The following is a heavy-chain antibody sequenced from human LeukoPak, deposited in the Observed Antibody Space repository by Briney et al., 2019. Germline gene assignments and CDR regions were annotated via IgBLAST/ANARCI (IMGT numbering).Heavy chain of an antibody. D-gene: IGHD6-19*01. J-gene: IGHJ4*02. CDR3: ARGTLSGWFLHSDY. V-gene: IGHV4-34*01. Sequence: SETLSLTCAVYGGSFSGYYWSWIRQPPGKELEWIGEINHSGSTNYNPSLKSRVTISVDTSKNQFSLKLSSVTAADTAVYYCARGTLSGWFLHSDYWGQGTLVTVSS. CDR1: GGSFSGYY. CDR2: INHSGST.